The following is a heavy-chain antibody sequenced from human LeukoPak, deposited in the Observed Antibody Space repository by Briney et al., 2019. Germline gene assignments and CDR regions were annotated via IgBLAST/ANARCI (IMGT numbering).Heavy chain of an antibody. CDR3: ARGRKYYYDSSGYYYLNWFDP. D-gene: IGHD3-22*01. J-gene: IGHJ5*02. Sequence: PSETLSLTCTVSGGSVSSGSYYWSWIRQPPGKGLEWIGYIYYSGSTNYNPSLKSRVTISVDTSKNQFSLKLSSVTAADTAVYYCARGRKYYYDSSGYYYLNWFDPWGQGTLVTVSS. CDR2: IYYSGST. V-gene: IGHV4-61*01. CDR1: GGSVSSGSYY.